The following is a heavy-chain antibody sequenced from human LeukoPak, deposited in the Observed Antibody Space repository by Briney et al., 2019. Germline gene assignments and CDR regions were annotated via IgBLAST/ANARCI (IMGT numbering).Heavy chain of an antibody. J-gene: IGHJ4*02. V-gene: IGHV3-48*02. CDR1: GFTFSSYS. Sequence: PGGSLRLSCAASGFTFSSYSMNWVRQAPGKGLEWVSYITGHSSTIYYADSVKGRFTISRDNAKNTLYLQMNSLRDEDTAVFYCARSRYDYIWGIDYWGQGTLVTISS. D-gene: IGHD3-16*01. CDR2: ITGHSSTI. CDR3: ARSRYDYIWGIDY.